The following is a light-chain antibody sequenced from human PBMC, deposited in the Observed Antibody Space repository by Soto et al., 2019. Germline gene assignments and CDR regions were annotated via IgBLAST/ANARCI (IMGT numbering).Light chain of an antibody. V-gene: IGKV3-20*01. CDR3: QQYGNSPWT. CDR2: DAS. J-gene: IGKJ1*01. Sequence: EIVLTQSPGTLSLSPGERATLSCRASQSVSSSYLAWYQQKPGHAPRLLIYDASSRATGIPDRFSGSGSGTDFTLTISRREPEDFAVYYCQQYGNSPWTFGQGTNVEIK. CDR1: QSVSSSY.